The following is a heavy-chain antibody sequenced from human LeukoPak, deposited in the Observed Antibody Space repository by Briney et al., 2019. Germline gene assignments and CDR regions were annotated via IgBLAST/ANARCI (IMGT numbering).Heavy chain of an antibody. CDR2: INSDGSST. CDR3: AREVAVAAFDI. CDR1: GFTFSSYW. J-gene: IGHJ3*02. Sequence: GGSLRLSCAASGFTFSSYWMHWVRQAPGKGLVWVSRINSDGSSTSYADSVKGRFTISRDNAKNTLYLQMNSLSAEDTAVYYCAREVAVAAFDIWGQGTMVTVSS. D-gene: IGHD6-19*01. V-gene: IGHV3-74*01.